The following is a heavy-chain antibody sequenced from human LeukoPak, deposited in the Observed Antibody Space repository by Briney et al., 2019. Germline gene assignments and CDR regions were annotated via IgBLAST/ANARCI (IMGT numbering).Heavy chain of an antibody. D-gene: IGHD3-10*01. CDR2: IISIFGTT. CDR3: ARVRIPYYFDY. V-gene: IGHV1-69*13. Sequence: ASVKVSCKASGGTFTNYDINWVRQAPGQGLEWMGGIISIFGTTNYAQKFQGRVTITADESTSTAYMELSSLRSEDTAVYYCARVRIPYYFDYWGQGTLVTVSS. CDR1: GGTFTNYD. J-gene: IGHJ4*02.